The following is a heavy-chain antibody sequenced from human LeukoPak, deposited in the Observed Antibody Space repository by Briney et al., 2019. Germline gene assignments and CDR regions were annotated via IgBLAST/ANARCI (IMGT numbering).Heavy chain of an antibody. Sequence: PSETLSLTCAVSGGSISSDNWWSWVRPPPGKGLEWIGEIYHSGSTNYNSSLRSRVTISVDKSKNQISLKLSSVTAADTAVYYCARAPQLYYYDSSGYIDYWGQGTLVTVSS. CDR2: IYHSGST. D-gene: IGHD3-22*01. CDR3: ARAPQLYYYDSSGYIDY. J-gene: IGHJ4*02. CDR1: GGSISSDNW. V-gene: IGHV4-4*02.